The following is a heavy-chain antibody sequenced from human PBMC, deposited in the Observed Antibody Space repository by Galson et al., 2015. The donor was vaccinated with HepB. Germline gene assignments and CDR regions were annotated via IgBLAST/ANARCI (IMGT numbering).Heavy chain of an antibody. J-gene: IGHJ4*02. CDR3: ARDPIFEGLDY. CDR1: GFTFSSYG. V-gene: IGHV3-33*01. D-gene: IGHD3-3*01. Sequence: SLRLSCAASGFTFSSYGMHWVRQAPGKGLEWVAVIWYDGSNKYYADSVKGRFTISRDNSKNTLYLQMNSLRAEDTAVYYCARDPIFEGLDYWGQGTLVTVSS. CDR2: IWYDGSNK.